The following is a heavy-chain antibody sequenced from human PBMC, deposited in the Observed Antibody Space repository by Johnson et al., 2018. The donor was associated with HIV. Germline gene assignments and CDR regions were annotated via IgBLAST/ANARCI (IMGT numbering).Heavy chain of an antibody. CDR3: ARPQGTGDAFDI. V-gene: IGHV3-74*01. Sequence: VQLVESGGGLVQPGGSLKLSCAASGFTFSDHWMYWVRQAPGKGLVWVSRIKTDGRGTNYVDSVKGRFTISRDNTKNSLYLQMTSLRAEDTAVYYCARPQGTGDAFDIWGQGTMVTVSS. J-gene: IGHJ3*02. CDR1: GFTFSDHW. CDR2: IKTDGRGT. D-gene: IGHD1-1*01.